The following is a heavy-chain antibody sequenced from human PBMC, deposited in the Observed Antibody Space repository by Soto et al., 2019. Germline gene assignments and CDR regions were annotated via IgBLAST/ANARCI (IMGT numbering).Heavy chain of an antibody. J-gene: IGHJ4*02. CDR2: IYGGGNGP. CDR3: AKMEGMDQWAYSFDY. Sequence: EVQVFESGGGLVQPGGSLRLSCAATGFTFSDFAMSWVRQAPGKGLEWVSRIYGGGNGPHYADSVKGRVTISRDNSKNTLYLKMNSLRADDTAVYYCAKMEGMDQWAYSFDYWGQGTLVTVSS. CDR1: GFTFSDFA. V-gene: IGHV3-23*01. D-gene: IGHD2-2*03.